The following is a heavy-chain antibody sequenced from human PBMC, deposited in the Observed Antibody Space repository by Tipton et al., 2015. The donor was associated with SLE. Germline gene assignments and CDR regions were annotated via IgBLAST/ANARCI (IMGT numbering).Heavy chain of an antibody. J-gene: IGHJ3*02. V-gene: IGHV4-39*07. CDR3: ARLGGAYDAFDI. D-gene: IGHD3-16*01. CDR1: GGSISSSSYY. CDR2: IYYSGTT. Sequence: TLSLTCTVSGGSISSSSYYWGWIRQPPGRGLEWIGRIYYSGTTTYNPSLKSRVTMSAETSKNQFSLKLSSVTAADTAVYYCARLGGAYDAFDIWGQGTLVTVSS.